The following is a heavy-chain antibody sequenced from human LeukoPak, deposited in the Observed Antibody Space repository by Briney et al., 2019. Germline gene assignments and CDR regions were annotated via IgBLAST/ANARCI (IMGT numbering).Heavy chain of an antibody. Sequence: GRSLRLSCAASGFTFDDYAMHWVRQAPGKGLEWVSGISWNSGSIGYADSVKGRFTISRDNAKNSLYLQMNSLRAEDMALYYCAKDLRSILTGHYRLNPWGQGTLVTVSS. D-gene: IGHD3-9*01. CDR1: GFTFDDYA. CDR2: ISWNSGSI. J-gene: IGHJ5*02. CDR3: AKDLRSILTGHYRLNP. V-gene: IGHV3-9*03.